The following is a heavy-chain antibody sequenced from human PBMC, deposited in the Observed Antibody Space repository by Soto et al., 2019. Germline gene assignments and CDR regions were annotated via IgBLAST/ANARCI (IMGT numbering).Heavy chain of an antibody. CDR2: MNPNIGNT. Sequence: GASVKVSCKASGYTFTSYEINWVRQATGQGLEWMGRMNPNIGNTNYAQKFQGRVTITADKSTSTAYMELSSLRSEDTAVYYCARGLLWFGEHNRKINNYWGQGTLVTVSS. D-gene: IGHD3-10*01. CDR3: ARGLLWFGEHNRKINNY. J-gene: IGHJ4*02. CDR1: GYTFTSYE. V-gene: IGHV1-8*01.